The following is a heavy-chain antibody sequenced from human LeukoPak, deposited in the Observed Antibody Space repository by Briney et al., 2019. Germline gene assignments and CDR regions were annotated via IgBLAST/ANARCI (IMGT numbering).Heavy chain of an antibody. CDR1: GGSIGSGDYY. CDR2: IYYSGST. V-gene: IGHV4-31*03. CDR3: ARGSDIVATIWFDP. D-gene: IGHD5-12*01. J-gene: IGHJ5*02. Sequence: PSQTLSLTCTVSGGSIGSGDYYWSWIRQHPGKGLEWIGYIYYSGSTYYNPSLKSRVTISGDTSKNQFSLKLSSVTAADTAVYYCARGSDIVATIWFDPWGQEILVTVSS.